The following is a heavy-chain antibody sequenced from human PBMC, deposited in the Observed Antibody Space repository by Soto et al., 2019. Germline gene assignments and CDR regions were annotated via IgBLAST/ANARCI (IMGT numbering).Heavy chain of an antibody. Sequence: QVRLVQSGAEVKRLGASVRVSCETSGYTFIGYYVHWVRQAPGQGLEWMGWINPNNGGTKYSQKFQGRVTMTRDTSINTAYMELSRLTTDDTAVYYCARRRGNYPITEFLQYWGQGTLVTVSS. CDR3: ARRRGNYPITEFLQY. CDR1: GYTFIGYY. J-gene: IGHJ1*01. V-gene: IGHV1-2*02. CDR2: INPNNGGT. D-gene: IGHD3-10*01.